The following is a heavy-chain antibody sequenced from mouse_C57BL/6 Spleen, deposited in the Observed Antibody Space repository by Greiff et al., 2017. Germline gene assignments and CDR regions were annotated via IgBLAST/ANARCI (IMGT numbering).Heavy chain of an antibody. CDR2: IHPNSGST. J-gene: IGHJ4*01. Sequence: QVQLQQPGAELVKPGASVKLSCKASGYTFTSYWMHWVKQRPGQGLEWIGMIHPNSGSTNYNEKFKSKATLTVDKSSSTAYMQLSSLTSEDSAVYYCATTVVARYYAMDYWGQGTSVTVSS. CDR3: ATTVVARYYAMDY. V-gene: IGHV1-64*01. D-gene: IGHD1-1*01. CDR1: GYTFTSYW.